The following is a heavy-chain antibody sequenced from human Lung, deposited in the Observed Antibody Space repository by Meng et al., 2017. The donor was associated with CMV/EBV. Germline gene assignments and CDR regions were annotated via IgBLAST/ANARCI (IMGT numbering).Heavy chain of an antibody. Sequence: GGSXRLXXAASGFTFSSYWMSWVRQAPGKGLEWVANINQDGNEEYYVDSLKGRFTISRDNAKNSLYLQMTSLRAEDTAVYYCARDGTLSPYYYYYGMDVWGQGTTVXVSS. V-gene: IGHV3-7*01. J-gene: IGHJ6*02. CDR3: ARDGTLSPYYYYYGMDV. CDR1: GFTFSSYW. CDR2: INQDGNEE.